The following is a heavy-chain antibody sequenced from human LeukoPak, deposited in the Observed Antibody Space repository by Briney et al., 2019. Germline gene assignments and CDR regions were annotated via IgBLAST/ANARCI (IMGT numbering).Heavy chain of an antibody. Sequence: GSVKMSWMASGYSWTGYWISWARQMPGKGMEWMGRIDPSDSYTNYSPSFQGHVTISADKSISTAYLQWSSLKASDTAMYYCARLVVRGVIEDYYGMDVWGKGTTVTVSS. CDR3: ARLVVRGVIEDYYGMDV. CDR1: GYSWTGYW. V-gene: IGHV5-10-1*01. J-gene: IGHJ6*04. D-gene: IGHD3-10*01. CDR2: IDPSDSYT.